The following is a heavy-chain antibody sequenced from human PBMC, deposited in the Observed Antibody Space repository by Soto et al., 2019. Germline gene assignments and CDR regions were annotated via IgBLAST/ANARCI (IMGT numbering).Heavy chain of an antibody. D-gene: IGHD1-26*01. CDR2: ISSSSSYI. CDR1: GFTFSSYS. V-gene: IGHV3-21*01. Sequence: GGSLRLSCAASGFTFSSYSMNWVRQAPGKGLEWVSSISSSSSYIYYADSVKGRFTMSRDNAKNSLYLQMNSLRAEDTAVYYCARESAWVGATDYYYYGMDVWGQGTTVTVSS. CDR3: ARESAWVGATDYYYYGMDV. J-gene: IGHJ6*02.